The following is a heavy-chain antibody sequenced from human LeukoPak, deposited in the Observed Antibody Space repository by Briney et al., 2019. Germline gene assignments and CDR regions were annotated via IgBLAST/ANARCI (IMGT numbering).Heavy chain of an antibody. Sequence: PGGSLRLSCAASGFTVSSNYMSWVRQAPGKGLEWVSVIYSGGSTYYADSVKGRFTISRHNSKNTLYLQMNSLRAEDTAVYYCARSKVDIVATTISYYFDYWSQGTLVTVSS. CDR1: GFTVSSNY. D-gene: IGHD5-12*01. CDR2: IYSGGST. V-gene: IGHV3-53*04. J-gene: IGHJ4*02. CDR3: ARSKVDIVATTISYYFDY.